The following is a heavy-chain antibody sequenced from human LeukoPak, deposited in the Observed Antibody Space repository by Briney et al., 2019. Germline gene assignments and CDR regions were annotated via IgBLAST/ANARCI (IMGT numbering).Heavy chain of an antibody. V-gene: IGHV6-1*01. CDR1: GDSVSSNSAA. J-gene: IGHJ6*02. CDR3: ARQMREWERDYYYYGMDV. Sequence: SQTLSLTCAISGDSVSSNSAAWNWITQSPSRGLEWLGRTYYRSKWYNDYAVSVKSRITINPDTSKNQFSLQLNSVTPEDTAVYYCARQMREWERDYYYYGMDVWGQGTTVTVSS. CDR2: TYYRSKWYN. D-gene: IGHD1-26*01.